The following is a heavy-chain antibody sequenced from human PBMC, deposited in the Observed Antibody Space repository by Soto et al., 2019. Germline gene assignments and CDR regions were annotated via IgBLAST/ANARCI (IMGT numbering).Heavy chain of an antibody. CDR2: IWYAGSNK. CDR3: ARGGYCSSTSCYTYYYYGMDV. V-gene: IGHV3-33*01. J-gene: IGHJ6*02. D-gene: IGHD2-2*02. Sequence: QVQLVESGGGVGQPGRSLRLSCAASGFTFSSYGMHWVRQAPGKGLEWVAVIWYAGSNKYYVDSVKGRFTISRDNSKNTLYLQMNSLRAEDTAVYYCARGGYCSSTSCYTYYYYGMDVWGQGTTVTVSS. CDR1: GFTFSSYG.